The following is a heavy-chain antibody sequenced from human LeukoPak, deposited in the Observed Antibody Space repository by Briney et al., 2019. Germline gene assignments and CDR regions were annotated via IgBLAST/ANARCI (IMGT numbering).Heavy chain of an antibody. J-gene: IGHJ4*02. CDR3: ARDLSAAFDF. CDR1: GFPFSSYG. CDR2: LVYDARS. Sequence: PGTSLRLSCAASGFPFSSYGMHWVRQAPGKGLEWLARLVYDARSDYANSVKGRFSISRDDSKNTLFLDMSNLRVEDTALYYCARDLSAAFDFWGQGVLVTVSS. D-gene: IGHD6-19*01. V-gene: IGHV3-33*01.